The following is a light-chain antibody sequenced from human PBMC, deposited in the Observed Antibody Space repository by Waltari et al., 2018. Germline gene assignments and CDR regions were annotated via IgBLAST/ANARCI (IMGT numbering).Light chain of an antibody. CDR1: QSVGSD. CDR2: GAS. J-gene: IGKJ2*01. CDR3: QQYNKWPPYT. Sequence: EIVMTQSPATLSVSQGERATLSCRASQSVGSDLAWYQQKPGQAPSLLIYGASTRVTGVPARFSGSGSGTEFTLTISSLQSEDFAVYYCQQYNKWPPYTFGQGTKLEIK. V-gene: IGKV3-15*01.